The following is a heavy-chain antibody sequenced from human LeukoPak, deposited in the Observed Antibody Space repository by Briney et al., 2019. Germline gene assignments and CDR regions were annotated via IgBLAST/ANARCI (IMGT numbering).Heavy chain of an antibody. D-gene: IGHD3-22*01. CDR2: IRTKAYGGTT. J-gene: IGHJ4*02. V-gene: IGHV3-49*04. Sequence: GGSLRLSCTASGFTSGFTFGDYAMSWVRQAPGKGLEWVGFIRTKAYGGTTEYAASVKGRFTISRDGSKSIAYLQMNSLKTEDTAVYYCTRTYYDSSGYLFDYWGQGTLVTVSS. CDR3: TRTYYDSSGYLFDY. CDR1: GFTSGFTFGDYA.